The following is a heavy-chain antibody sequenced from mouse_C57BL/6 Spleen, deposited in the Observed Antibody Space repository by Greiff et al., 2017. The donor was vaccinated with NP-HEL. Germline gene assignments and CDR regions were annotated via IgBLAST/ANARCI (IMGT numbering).Heavy chain of an antibody. J-gene: IGHJ3*01. CDR1: GYAFSSSW. D-gene: IGHD1-1*01. CDR3: ARDGIDYYGIFAY. CDR2: IYPGGGDT. V-gene: IGHV1-82*01. Sequence: QVQLQQSGPELVKPGASVKISCKASGYAFSSSWMNWVKQRPGRGLEWIGRIYPGGGDTNYNGKFKGKATRTADKSSSTAYMQLSSLTSEDSAVYFCARDGIDYYGIFAYWGQGTLVTVSA.